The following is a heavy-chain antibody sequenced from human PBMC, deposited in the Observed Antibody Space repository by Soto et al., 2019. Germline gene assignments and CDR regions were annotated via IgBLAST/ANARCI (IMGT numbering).Heavy chain of an antibody. Sequence: QVQLVESGGGVVQPGRSLRLSCAPSRFNFGGYGMHWVRQAPGKGLEWVAVIWFDGNKKYYADSVKGRFTISRDNSXNTLYLQMNSLRAEDTAIYYCAGDECARGQYAIDYWGQGTLVRVSS. D-gene: IGHD2-8*01. CDR3: AGDECARGQYAIDY. CDR2: IWFDGNKK. V-gene: IGHV3-33*01. CDR1: RFNFGGYG. J-gene: IGHJ4*02.